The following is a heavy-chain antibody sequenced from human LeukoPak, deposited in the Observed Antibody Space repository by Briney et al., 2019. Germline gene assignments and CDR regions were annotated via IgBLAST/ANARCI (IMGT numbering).Heavy chain of an antibody. Sequence: SETLSLTCAVYGGSFSGYYWSWIRQPPGKGLEWIGEINHSGSTNYNPSLKSRVTISVDTSKNQFSLKLSSVTAADAAVYYCAIDGSGWLNDYWGQGTLVTVSS. D-gene: IGHD6-19*01. V-gene: IGHV4-34*01. CDR2: INHSGST. CDR1: GGSFSGYY. CDR3: AIDGSGWLNDY. J-gene: IGHJ4*02.